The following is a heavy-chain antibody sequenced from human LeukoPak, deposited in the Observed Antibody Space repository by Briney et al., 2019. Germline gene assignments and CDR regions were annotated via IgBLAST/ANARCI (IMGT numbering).Heavy chain of an antibody. Sequence: GGSLRLSCAASGFTFSSYGMHWVRQAPGKGLEWVAFIRYDGSNKYYADSVKGRFTISRDNSKNTLYLQMNSLRAEDTAVYYCARDRDPSYYGSGSYYEYGMDVWGQGTTVTVSS. CDR2: IRYDGSNK. V-gene: IGHV3-30*02. J-gene: IGHJ6*02. D-gene: IGHD3-10*01. CDR3: ARDRDPSYYGSGSYYEYGMDV. CDR1: GFTFSSYG.